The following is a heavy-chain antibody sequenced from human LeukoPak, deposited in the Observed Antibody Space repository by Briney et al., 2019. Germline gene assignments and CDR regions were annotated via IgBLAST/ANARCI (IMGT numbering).Heavy chain of an antibody. Sequence: ASVKVSCKASGYTFTGYYMHWVRQAPGQGLEWMGRINPNSGGTNYAQKFQGRVTMTRDTSISTAYMELSRLRFDDTAVYYCARDEFYCSGGSCYSDIDYWGQGTLVTVSS. CDR1: GYTFTGYY. CDR3: ARDEFYCSGGSCYSDIDY. D-gene: IGHD2-15*01. V-gene: IGHV1-2*06. CDR2: INPNSGGT. J-gene: IGHJ4*02.